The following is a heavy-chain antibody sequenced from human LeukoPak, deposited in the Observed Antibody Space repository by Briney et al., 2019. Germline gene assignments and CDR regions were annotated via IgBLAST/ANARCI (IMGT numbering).Heavy chain of an antibody. CDR3: AKLDTAMVRGCYFDY. V-gene: IGHV3-23*01. CDR1: GFTFSSYA. Sequence: GGSLRLSCAASGFTFSSYAMSWVRQAPGKGLEWVSAISGSGGSTYYADSVKGRFTISRDNSKNTLYLQMNSLRAEDMAVYYCAKLDTAMVRGCYFDYWGQGTLVTVSS. D-gene: IGHD5-18*01. CDR2: ISGSGGST. J-gene: IGHJ4*02.